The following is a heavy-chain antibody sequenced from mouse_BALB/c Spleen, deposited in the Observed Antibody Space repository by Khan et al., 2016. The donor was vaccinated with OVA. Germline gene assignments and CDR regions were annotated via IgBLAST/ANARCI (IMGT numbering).Heavy chain of an antibody. CDR2: IYPGSDNA. CDR1: GYTFTYYV. D-gene: IGHD2-2*01. J-gene: IGHJ2*01. Sequence: VQLQESGPELVKPGASVKMSCKASGYTFTYYVITWVKQRTGQGLEWIGEIYPGSDNAYYNERFKGKATLTADKSSNTTHMQLSSLTSEDSAVYFCARGDGYDVYFDYWGQGTTRTVSS. CDR3: ARGDGYDVYFDY. V-gene: IGHV1-81*01.